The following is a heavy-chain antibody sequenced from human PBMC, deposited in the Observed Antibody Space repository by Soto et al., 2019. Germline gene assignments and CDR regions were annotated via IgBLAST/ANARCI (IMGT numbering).Heavy chain of an antibody. Sequence: SETLSLTCTVSGGSIGSFYWSWIRQPPGKGLEWIGYLYNSGSTNHNPSHKSRVTISVDTSKNQVSRKLSSVTAADTAVYYCASGQQYMNIWGKGTTVTVSS. V-gene: IGHV4-59*01. CDR2: LYNSGST. CDR1: GGSIGSFY. J-gene: IGHJ6*03. D-gene: IGHD6-13*01. CDR3: ASGQQYMNI.